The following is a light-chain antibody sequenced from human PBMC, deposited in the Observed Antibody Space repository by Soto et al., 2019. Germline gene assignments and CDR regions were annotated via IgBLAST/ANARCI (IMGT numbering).Light chain of an antibody. CDR1: QGVRSRY. V-gene: IGKV3-20*01. Sequence: EILLTQSPDTLSLSPGERATLSCRASQGVRSRYLAWYKQKPGQVPRLLIYDASSRATGIPDRLSGSGSGTDFTLTISRMEPEDFAVYYCQQYGSSGTFGHGTKVDIK. J-gene: IGKJ1*01. CDR2: DAS. CDR3: QQYGSSGT.